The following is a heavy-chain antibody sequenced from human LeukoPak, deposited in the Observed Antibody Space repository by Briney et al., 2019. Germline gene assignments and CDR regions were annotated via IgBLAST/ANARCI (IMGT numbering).Heavy chain of an antibody. CDR3: ASAAGWVFFN. Sequence: GGSLRLSCAASGLPFSSHWLSWFRQSPGKGLEWVAHINRDGTEKQYLDSVKGRFAISRDNVRNSQYLQMNNLRAEDTAVYYCASAAGWVFFNWGQGTLVTVSS. D-gene: IGHD6-19*01. CDR1: GLPFSSHW. V-gene: IGHV3-7*01. J-gene: IGHJ4*02. CDR2: INRDGTEK.